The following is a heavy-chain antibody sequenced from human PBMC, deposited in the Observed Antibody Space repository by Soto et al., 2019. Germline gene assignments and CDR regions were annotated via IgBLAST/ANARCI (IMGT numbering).Heavy chain of an antibody. D-gene: IGHD3-9*01. CDR3: ARNLMDYDILTGYYMAYYFDH. Sequence: QVQLVQSGAEVKKPGASVKVSCKASGYTFTNYAMHWVRQAPGQRLEWMGWINAGNGNAKYSQKFQGRVTITRDTAASTAYMELSSLRSEDTAVYYCARNLMDYDILTGYYMAYYFDHWGQETLVTVSS. J-gene: IGHJ4*02. CDR1: GYTFTNYA. CDR2: INAGNGNA. V-gene: IGHV1-3*01.